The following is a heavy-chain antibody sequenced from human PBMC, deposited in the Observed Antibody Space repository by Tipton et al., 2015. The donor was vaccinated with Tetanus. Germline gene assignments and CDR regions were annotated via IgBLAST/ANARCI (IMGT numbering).Heavy chain of an antibody. J-gene: IGHJ6*02. CDR2: IYQNGDA. V-gene: IGHV4-59*01. CDR3: ARERIEAFYYHGLDV. D-gene: IGHD2-21*01. CDR1: GGSISSFY. Sequence: TLFTCTVSGGSISSFYWYWIRQPPGKGLEWIAYIYQNGDANYNPSLQSRVTISVDTSKNQFSLQLAFVTAADTAIYYCARERIEAFYYHGLDVWGPGTTVTDSS.